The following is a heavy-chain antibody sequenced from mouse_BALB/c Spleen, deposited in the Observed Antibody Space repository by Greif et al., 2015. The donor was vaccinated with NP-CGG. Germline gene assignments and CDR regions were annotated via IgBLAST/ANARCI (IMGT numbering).Heavy chain of an antibody. V-gene: IGHV14-1*02. CDR1: GFNIKDYY. Sequence: VRPTPSGAELVRPGALVKLSCKASGFNIKDYYMHWVKQRPEQGLERIGWIDPENGNTIYDPKFQGKASITADTSSNTAYLQLSSLTSEDTAVYYCARSYDGYDDWYFDFWGAGTTVTVSS. D-gene: IGHD2-2*01. J-gene: IGHJ1*01. CDR2: IDPENGNT. CDR3: ARSYDGYDDWYFDF.